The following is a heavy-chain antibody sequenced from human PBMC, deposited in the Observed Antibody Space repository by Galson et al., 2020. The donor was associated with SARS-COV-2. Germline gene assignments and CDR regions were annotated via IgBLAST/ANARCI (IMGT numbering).Heavy chain of an antibody. D-gene: IGHD3-22*01. CDR1: GFSLSTSGMC. Sequence: SGPTLVKPTQTITLTCTFSGFSLSTSGMCVSWIRQPPGKALEWLALIDWDDDKYYSTSLKTRLTISKDTSKNQVVLTMTNMDPVDTATYYCARIPYDSSGYCLGAFDIWGQGTMVTVSS. J-gene: IGHJ3*02. V-gene: IGHV2-70*01. CDR3: ARIPYDSSGYCLGAFDI. CDR2: IDWDDDK.